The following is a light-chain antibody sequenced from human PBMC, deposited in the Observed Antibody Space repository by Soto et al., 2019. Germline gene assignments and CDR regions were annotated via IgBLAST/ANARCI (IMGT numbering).Light chain of an antibody. V-gene: IGKV1-39*01. J-gene: IGKJ2*01. CDR2: AAS. CDR3: QQSYSTLPYT. CDR1: QSISSY. Sequence: DIQMTQSPSSLSASVGDRVTITCRASQSISSYLNWSQQNPGKAPKLLIYAASSLQSGVPSRFSRSGSGTAFTLTISSLQPEDFATYYCQQSYSTLPYTFGKGTKLEIK.